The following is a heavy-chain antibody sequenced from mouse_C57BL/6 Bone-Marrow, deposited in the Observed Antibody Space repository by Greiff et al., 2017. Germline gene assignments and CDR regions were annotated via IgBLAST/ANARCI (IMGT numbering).Heavy chain of an antibody. CDR1: GYTFTSYW. D-gene: IGHD3-2*02. J-gene: IGHJ2*01. CDR3: ARRRLRVPYYFDY. CDR2: IDPNSGGT. Sequence: QVQLKQSGAELVKPGASVKLSCKASGYTFTSYWMHWVKQRPGRGLEWIGRIDPNSGGTKYNEKFKSKATLTVDKPSSTAYMQLSSLTSEDSAVYYCARRRLRVPYYFDYWGQGTTLTVSS. V-gene: IGHV1-72*01.